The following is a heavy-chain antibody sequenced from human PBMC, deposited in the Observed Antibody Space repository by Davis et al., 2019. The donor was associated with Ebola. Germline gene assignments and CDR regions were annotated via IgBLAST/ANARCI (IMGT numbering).Heavy chain of an antibody. CDR1: GFTFSHYG. Sequence: PGGSLRLSCAASGFTFSHYGMHWVRQAPGKGLEWMAVIWYDGSKTYYADSVKGRFTISRDDSKNTLYLQMNSLRAEDTAVYFCARDIGSNGDYHFDYWGQGTLASVSS. D-gene: IGHD4-17*01. V-gene: IGHV3-33*01. J-gene: IGHJ4*02. CDR3: ARDIGSNGDYHFDY. CDR2: IWYDGSKT.